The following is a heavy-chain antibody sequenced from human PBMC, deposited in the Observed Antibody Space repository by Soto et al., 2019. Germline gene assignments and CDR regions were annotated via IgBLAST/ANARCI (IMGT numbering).Heavy chain of an antibody. CDR1: GFTFSSYA. CDR2: MSYDGSNK. CDR3: ANHFSSSGCSPFEY. Sequence: QVQLVESGGGVVQPGRSLRLSCAASGFTFSSYAMHWVRQAPGKGLEWVAVMSYDGSNKYYADSVKGRFTISRDNSKNTLYLQMNSLRAEDTAVYYCANHFSSSGCSPFEYWGQGTLVTVSS. V-gene: IGHV3-30*18. J-gene: IGHJ4*02. D-gene: IGHD3-22*01.